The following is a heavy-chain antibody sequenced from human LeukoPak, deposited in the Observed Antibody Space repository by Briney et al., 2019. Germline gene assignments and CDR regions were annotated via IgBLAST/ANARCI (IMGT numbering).Heavy chain of an antibody. Sequence: SETLSLTCTVSGGSISSYYWSWIRQAPGKGLEWIGYIYYSGSTTYNPSLKSRVTISVDTSKNQFSLNLSSVTAADMAVYYCARAPPRGSYYRGYFDYWGQGTLVTVSS. J-gene: IGHJ4*02. CDR3: ARAPPRGSYYRGYFDY. D-gene: IGHD3-10*01. CDR1: GGSISSYY. V-gene: IGHV4-59*01. CDR2: IYYSGST.